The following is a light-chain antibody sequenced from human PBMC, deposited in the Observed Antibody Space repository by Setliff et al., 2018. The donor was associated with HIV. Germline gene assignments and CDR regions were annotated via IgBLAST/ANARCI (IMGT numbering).Light chain of an antibody. Sequence: QSALTQSPSASGTPGQRVTISCSGSSSNVGINTVNWYQQLPGTAPKLLIYSNNQRPSGVSNRFSGSKSGTTASLAISGLQADDEADYYCCSYAGSNIFVVFGTGTKVTVL. CDR3: CSYAGSNIFVV. CDR1: SSNVGINT. V-gene: IGLV1-44*01. J-gene: IGLJ1*01. CDR2: SNN.